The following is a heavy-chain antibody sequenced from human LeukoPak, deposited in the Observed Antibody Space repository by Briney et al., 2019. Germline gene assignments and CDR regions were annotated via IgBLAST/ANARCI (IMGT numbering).Heavy chain of an antibody. CDR3: ARDPVIDTVTTANY. Sequence: PGRSLRLSCAASGFTFSSYAMHWVRQAPGKGLEWVAVISYDGSNKYNADSVKGRFTISRDNSKNTLYLQMNSLRAEDTAVYYCARDPVIDTVTTANYWGQGTLVTVSS. D-gene: IGHD4-17*01. J-gene: IGHJ4*02. V-gene: IGHV3-30-3*01. CDR2: ISYDGSNK. CDR1: GFTFSSYA.